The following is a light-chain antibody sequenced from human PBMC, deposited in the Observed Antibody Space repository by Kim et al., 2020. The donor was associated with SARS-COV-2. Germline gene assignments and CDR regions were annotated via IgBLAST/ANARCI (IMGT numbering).Light chain of an antibody. J-gene: IGKJ1*01. Sequence: AIQLTQSPSSLSASVGDRVTITCRASQGISSALAWYQQKPGNPPKLLIYYASYLEGGVPSRFSGSGSGSDFTLTISSLEPEDFATYYCQQFDSFPQTFGQGTKVDI. V-gene: IGKV1-13*02. CDR1: QGISSA. CDR2: YAS. CDR3: QQFDSFPQT.